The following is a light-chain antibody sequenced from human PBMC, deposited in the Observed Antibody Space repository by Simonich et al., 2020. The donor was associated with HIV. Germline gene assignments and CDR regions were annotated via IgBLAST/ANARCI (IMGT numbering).Light chain of an antibody. J-gene: IGKJ5*01. V-gene: IGKV4-1*01. CDR1: RSVLYRSNNKNY. CDR2: WAS. CDR3: QQYYSTPIT. Sequence: DIVMTQSPDSLAVSLGERATVNCRSSRSVLYRSNNKNYLAWYQQKPGQPPKLLIYWASTRESGVPDRFSASGSGTDFTLTISSLQAEDVAVYYCQQYYSTPITFGQGTRLEIK.